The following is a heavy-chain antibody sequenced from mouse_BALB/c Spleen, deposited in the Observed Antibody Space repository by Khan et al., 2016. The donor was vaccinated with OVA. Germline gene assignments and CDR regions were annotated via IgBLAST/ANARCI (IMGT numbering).Heavy chain of an antibody. Sequence: QVPLQQSGAELARPGASVKMSCKASGYTFTSYTMHWVKQRPGQGLEWIGYINPSHDYTNYIQNFKDKATLHVDKSSSTAYMQLSSLTSGDSAVYYSVREGAFHRSDGWFAFWGQGTLVTVSA. CDR3: VREGAFHRSDGWFAF. CDR2: INPSHDYT. D-gene: IGHD2-14*01. V-gene: IGHV1-4*01. CDR1: GYTFTSYT. J-gene: IGHJ3*01.